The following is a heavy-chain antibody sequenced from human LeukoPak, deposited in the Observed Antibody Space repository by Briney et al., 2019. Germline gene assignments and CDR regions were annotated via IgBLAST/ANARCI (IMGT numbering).Heavy chain of an antibody. D-gene: IGHD3-10*01. V-gene: IGHV1-46*01. CDR1: GYTFTSYY. Sequence: ASVKVSCKASGYTFTSYYMHWVRQAPGQGLEWMGIINPSGGSTSYAQKFQGRVTMTRDTSTSTVYMELSSLRSEDTAVYYCARSRGSITMVRGVFYFDYWGQGTLVTVSS. J-gene: IGHJ4*02. CDR3: ARSRGSITMVRGVFYFDY. CDR2: INPSGGST.